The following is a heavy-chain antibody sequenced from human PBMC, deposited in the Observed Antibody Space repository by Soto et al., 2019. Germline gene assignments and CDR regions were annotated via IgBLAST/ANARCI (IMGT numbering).Heavy chain of an antibody. J-gene: IGHJ5*02. V-gene: IGHV4-31*03. D-gene: IGHD3-22*01. CDR2: IYYSGST. Sequence: SETLSLTCTVSGGSISSGGYYWSWIRQHPGKGLEWIGYIYYSGSTYYNPSLKSRVTISVDTSKNQFSLKLSSVTAADTAVYYCARARREYYYDSSGYSTFDPWGQGTLVTVSS. CDR1: GGSISSGGYY. CDR3: ARARREYYYDSSGYSTFDP.